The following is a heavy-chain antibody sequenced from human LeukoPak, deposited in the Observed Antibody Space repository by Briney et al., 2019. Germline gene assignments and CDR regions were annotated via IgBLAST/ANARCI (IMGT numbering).Heavy chain of an antibody. CDR2: IYYSGST. V-gene: IGHV4-39*01. D-gene: IGHD2-15*01. CDR1: GGSVSSGGHY. Sequence: SETLSLTCIVSGGSVSSGGHYWGWIRQPPGKGLEWIGSIYYSGSTYYNPSLNNRVTVFIDMSKNQFSLRLNSVTATDTAVYYCARLVCGGGSCPAEFDYWGQGTLVTVSS. J-gene: IGHJ4*02. CDR3: ARLVCGGGSCPAEFDY.